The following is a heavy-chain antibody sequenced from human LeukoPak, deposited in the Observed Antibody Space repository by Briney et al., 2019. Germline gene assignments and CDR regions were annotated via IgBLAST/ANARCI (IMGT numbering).Heavy chain of an antibody. V-gene: IGHV4-34*01. CDR2: INHSGST. CDR3: ARGGVSRPPPFFDY. J-gene: IGHJ4*02. CDR1: GGSFSGYY. Sequence: NPSETLSLTCAVYGGSFSGYYWSWIRQPPGKGLEWIGEINHSGSTNYNPSLKSRVTISVDTSKNQFSLKLSSVTAADTAVYYCARGGVSRPPPFFDYGGQGTLVPSPS. D-gene: IGHD2-2*01.